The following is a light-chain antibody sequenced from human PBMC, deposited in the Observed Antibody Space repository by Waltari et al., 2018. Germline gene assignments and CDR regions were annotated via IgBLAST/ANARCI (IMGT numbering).Light chain of an antibody. Sequence: DIVMTQSPLSLPVTPGETASISCRSSQSLLHSNGDTYLFWYLQKTGQSPQLLIYLVSNRAPGGPDRFNGSGSDIDFTLKIRRVEAEDVGFYYCMQGIGLPFIFGGGTKVESK. CDR3: MQGIGLPFI. J-gene: IGKJ4*01. CDR2: LVS. V-gene: IGKV2-40*01. CDR1: QSLLHSNGDTY.